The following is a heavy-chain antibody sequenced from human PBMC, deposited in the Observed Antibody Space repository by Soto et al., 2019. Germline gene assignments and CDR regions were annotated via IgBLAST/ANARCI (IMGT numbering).Heavy chain of an antibody. CDR1: GGSISRSSYY. CDR3: ARREDDSACGI. CDR2: IYYSVST. J-gene: IGHJ3*02. Sequence: QLQLQASGPGLVKPSETLSLTCTVSGGSISRSSYYWAWIRQPPGKGLEWIGRIYYSVSTYYNPSLKSRVTRSVDTSKNKSSLKLSSVTAADAAVYYCARREDDSACGIWGQGTMVTVSS. V-gene: IGHV4-39*01.